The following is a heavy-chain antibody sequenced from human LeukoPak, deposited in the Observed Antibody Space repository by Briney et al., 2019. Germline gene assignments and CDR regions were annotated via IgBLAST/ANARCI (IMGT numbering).Heavy chain of an antibody. CDR2: IYNDDNT. CDR3: ARISGNGPDAFDI. V-gene: IGHV4-4*07. Sequence: PSETLSLTCSVSGGSISSYYWNWFRQPAGKGLEWIGRIYNDDNTRSNPSLKSRVTMSVDMSKNQISLKLDSVTAADTATYYCARISGNGPDAFDIWGQGTMVTVSS. J-gene: IGHJ3*02. CDR1: GGSISSYY. D-gene: IGHD1-1*01.